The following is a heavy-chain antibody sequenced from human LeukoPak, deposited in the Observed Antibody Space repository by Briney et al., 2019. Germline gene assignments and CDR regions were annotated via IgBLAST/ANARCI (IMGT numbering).Heavy chain of an antibody. CDR3: GRDPRGRYEDWYDA. CDR2: IWFDGND. V-gene: IGHV4-39*07. J-gene: IGHJ5*02. CDR1: GAFITRDTYY. Sequence: PSETLSLTCTVSGAFITRDTYYWAWVRQSPGKGLEWIGSIWFDGNDYYNPSLRSRVAMSVDPSKSQFSLRCNSVTAADTVMYFWGRDPRGRYEDWYDAWGRGPLVTVSS. D-gene: IGHD1-26*01.